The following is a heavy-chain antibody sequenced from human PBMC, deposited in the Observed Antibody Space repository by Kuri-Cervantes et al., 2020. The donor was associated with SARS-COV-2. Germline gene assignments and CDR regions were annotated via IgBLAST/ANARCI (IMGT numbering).Heavy chain of an antibody. D-gene: IGHD3-10*01. CDR1: GGSFSGYY. V-gene: IGHV4-34*01. CDR3: ASFRGY. J-gene: IGHJ4*02. CDR2: INHSGST. Sequence: GSLRLSCAVYGGSFSGYYWSWIRQPPGKGLEWIGEINHSGSTNYNPSLKSRVTISVDTSKNQFSLKLSSVTDADTAVYYCASFRGYWGQGTLVTVSS.